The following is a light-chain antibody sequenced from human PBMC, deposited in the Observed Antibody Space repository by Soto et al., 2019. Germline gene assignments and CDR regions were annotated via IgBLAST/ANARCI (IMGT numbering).Light chain of an antibody. J-gene: IGKJ4*01. CDR1: QSISSY. Sequence: DIQMTQSPSSLSASVGDRVTITCRASQSISSYLNWYQQKPGKAPKLLIYAASSLQSGVPSRFSGSGSGTDFTLTFSSLQPEDFATYYCQQSYSTPRTFGGGTKVEIK. CDR3: QQSYSTPRT. V-gene: IGKV1-39*01. CDR2: AAS.